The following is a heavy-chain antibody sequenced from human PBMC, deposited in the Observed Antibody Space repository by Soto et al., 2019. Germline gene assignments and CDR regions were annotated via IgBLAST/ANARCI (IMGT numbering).Heavy chain of an antibody. J-gene: IGHJ4*02. D-gene: IGHD2-2*01. CDR2: ISYDGSNK. V-gene: IGHV3-30-3*01. CDR1: GFTFSSYA. CDR3: ARDWVDSFSSTSCRGPIDY. Sequence: QVQLVESGGGVVQPGRSLRLSCAASGFTFSSYAMHWVRQDPGKGLEWVAVISYDGSNKYYADSVKGRFTISRDNSKKTPYLKMNSLRAEDTAVYYCARDWVDSFSSTSCRGPIDYWGQGTLVTVSS.